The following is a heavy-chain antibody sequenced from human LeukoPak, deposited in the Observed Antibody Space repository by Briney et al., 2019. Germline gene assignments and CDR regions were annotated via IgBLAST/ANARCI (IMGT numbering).Heavy chain of an antibody. CDR3: ARGRYYYGSGSYSRFDP. V-gene: IGHV1-69*04. CDR2: IIPILGIA. J-gene: IGHJ5*02. D-gene: IGHD3-10*01. CDR1: GGTFSSYA. Sequence: SVKVSCKASGGTFSSYAISWLRQAPGQGLEWMGRIIPILGIANYAQKFQGRVTITADKSTSTAYMELSSLRSEDTAVYYCARGRYYYGSGSYSRFDPWGQGTLVTVSS.